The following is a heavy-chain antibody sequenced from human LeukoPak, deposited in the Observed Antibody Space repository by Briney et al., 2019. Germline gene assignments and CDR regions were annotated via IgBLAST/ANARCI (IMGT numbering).Heavy chain of an antibody. J-gene: IGHJ4*02. CDR3: ARDYYDSSGYYGY. Sequence: ASVKVSCKASGYTFTGYYMHWVQQAPGQGLEWMGRINPNSGGTNYAQKLQGRVTMTRDTSISTAYMELSRLRSDDTAVYYCARDYYDSSGYYGYWGQGTLVTVSS. D-gene: IGHD3-22*01. CDR1: GYTFTGYY. CDR2: INPNSGGT. V-gene: IGHV1-2*06.